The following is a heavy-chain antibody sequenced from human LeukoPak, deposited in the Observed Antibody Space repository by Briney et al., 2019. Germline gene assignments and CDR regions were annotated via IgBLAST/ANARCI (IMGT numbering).Heavy chain of an antibody. V-gene: IGHV4-34*01. D-gene: IGHD3-22*01. J-gene: IGHJ6*02. Sequence: SDTLSLTCAVYGGSFSGYYWSWIRQPPGKGLEWFGEINHSGSTNYNPSLKSRVTISVDTSKNQFSLKLSSVTAADTAVYYCARGAYYYDSSGYYPTEYYYYGMDVWGQGTTVTVSS. CDR1: GGSFSGYY. CDR3: ARGAYYYDSSGYYPTEYYYYGMDV. CDR2: INHSGST.